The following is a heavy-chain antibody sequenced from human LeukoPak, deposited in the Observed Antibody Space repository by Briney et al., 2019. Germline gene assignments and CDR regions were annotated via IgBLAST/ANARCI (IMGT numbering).Heavy chain of an antibody. J-gene: IGHJ6*02. CDR1: GFTVSDYY. Sequence: GGSLRLSCAASGFTVSDYYMSWIRQAPGKGLEWVSYISSSGSTIYYADSVKGRFTISRDNAKNSLYLQMNSLRAEDTAVYYCASPLESGSWWSYYYGMDVWGQGTTVTVSS. V-gene: IGHV3-11*01. CDR2: ISSSGSTI. CDR3: ASPLESGSWWSYYYGMDV. D-gene: IGHD6-13*01.